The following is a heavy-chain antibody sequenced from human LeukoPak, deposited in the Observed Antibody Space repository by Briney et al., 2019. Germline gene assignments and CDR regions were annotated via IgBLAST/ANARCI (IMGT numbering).Heavy chain of an antibody. V-gene: IGHV4-39*07. CDR1: GGSISSSRYY. D-gene: IGHD2-2*01. Sequence: PSETLSLTCTVSGGSISSSRYYWGWIRQPPGKGLEWIGSIYYSGSTYYNPSLKSRVTVSVDTSENQFSLKLSSVAAADTAVYFCVRTRLSDHIVPAAERADDACDMWGQGTMVTVSS. J-gene: IGHJ3*02. CDR2: IYYSGST. CDR3: VRTRLSDHIVPAAERADDACDM.